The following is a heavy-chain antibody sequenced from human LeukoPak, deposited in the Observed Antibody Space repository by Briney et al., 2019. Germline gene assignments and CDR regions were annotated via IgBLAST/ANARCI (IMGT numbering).Heavy chain of an antibody. Sequence: SETLSLTCTVSGGSISSYYWSWIRQPAGKGLEWIGRIYTSGSTNYNPSLKSRVTMSVDTSKNQFSLKLSSVTAADTAVYYCARAPLRGSGNYYYYMDVWGKGTTVTVSS. CDR2: IYTSGST. CDR3: ARAPLRGSGNYYYYMDV. V-gene: IGHV4-4*07. J-gene: IGHJ6*03. CDR1: GGSISSYY. D-gene: IGHD3-10*01.